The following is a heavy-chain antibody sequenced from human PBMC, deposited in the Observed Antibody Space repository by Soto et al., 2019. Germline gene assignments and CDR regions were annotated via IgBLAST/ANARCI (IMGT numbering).Heavy chain of an antibody. CDR3: ARFAGNSLQGYSFDS. CDR1: GYTFSTYG. Sequence: ASVKVSCKASGYTFSTYGISWVRQAPGQGLEWMGWLSPYNAYTNYAQKVQGRVTMTKATSTSTAYMELKSLTSDDTAVYYCARFAGNSLQGYSFDSWGQGTLVTVS. CDR2: LSPYNAYT. V-gene: IGHV1-18*01. D-gene: IGHD6-13*01. J-gene: IGHJ4*02.